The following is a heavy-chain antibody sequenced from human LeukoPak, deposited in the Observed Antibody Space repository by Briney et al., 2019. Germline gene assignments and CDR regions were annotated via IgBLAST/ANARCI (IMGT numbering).Heavy chain of an antibody. CDR3: ARDRPSYCSGGSCSDRQAPHFDY. V-gene: IGHV3-48*03. J-gene: IGHJ4*02. Sequence: GGSLRLSCAASGFTFSSYEMNWVRQAPGKGLEWVSYISSSGSNIYYADSVKGRFTISRDNAKNSLYLQMNSLRAEDTAVYYCARDRPSYCSGGSCSDRQAPHFDYWGQGTLVTVSS. D-gene: IGHD2-15*01. CDR2: ISSSGSNI. CDR1: GFTFSSYE.